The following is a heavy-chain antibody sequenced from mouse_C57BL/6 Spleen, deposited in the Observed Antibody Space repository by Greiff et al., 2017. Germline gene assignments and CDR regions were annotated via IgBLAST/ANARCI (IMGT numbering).Heavy chain of an antibody. CDR3: ARSYHYYGSTYFDY. CDR2: IDPSDSET. J-gene: IGHJ2*01. CDR1: GYTFTSYW. V-gene: IGHV1-52*01. D-gene: IGHD1-1*01. Sequence: QVQLQQPGAELVRPGSSVKLSCKASGYTFTSYWMHWVKQRPIQGLEWIGNIDPSDSETHYNQKFKDKATLTVDKSSSTAYMQLSSLTSEDSAVYYCARSYHYYGSTYFDYWGQGTTRTVSS.